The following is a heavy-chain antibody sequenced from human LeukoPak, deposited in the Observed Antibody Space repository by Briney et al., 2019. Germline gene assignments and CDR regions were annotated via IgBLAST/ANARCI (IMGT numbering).Heavy chain of an antibody. CDR3: AKDRSPYSSHPGIDY. J-gene: IGHJ4*02. D-gene: IGHD6-13*01. CDR1: GFTFTSYD. CDR2: ISYDGSVK. Sequence: QAGGSLRLSCAASGFTFTSYDMHWVRQAPGKGLEWVALISYDGSVKYYTDSVKGRFTISRDNSKITLYLQMNSLRAEDTAVYYCAKDRSPYSSHPGIDYWGQGTLVTVSS. V-gene: IGHV3-30*18.